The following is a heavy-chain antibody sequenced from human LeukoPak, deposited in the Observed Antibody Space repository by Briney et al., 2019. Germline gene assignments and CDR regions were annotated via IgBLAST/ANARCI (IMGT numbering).Heavy chain of an antibody. D-gene: IGHD6-13*01. CDR2: IYYSGST. V-gene: IGHV4-39*07. CDR3: ARELGSSWYLHPAWVHNWFNP. Sequence: PSETLSLTCTVSGGSISSSSYYWGWIRQPPGKGLEWIGSIYYSGSTYYNPSLKSRVTISVDTSKNQFSLKLSSVTAADTAVYYCARELGSSWYLHPAWVHNWFNPWGQGTLVTVSS. J-gene: IGHJ5*02. CDR1: GGSISSSSYY.